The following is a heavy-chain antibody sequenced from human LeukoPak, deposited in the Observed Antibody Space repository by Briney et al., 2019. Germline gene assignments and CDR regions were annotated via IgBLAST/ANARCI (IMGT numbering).Heavy chain of an antibody. Sequence: SETLSLTCSVSGGSISGYHWSWIRQPPGKGLEWIGYIHYSGSTDYNPSLKSRVTMSVDTSKNQFSLNLSSVTAADTAVYYCARQSISARRAFDIWGQGTMVTVSS. CDR1: GGSISGYH. J-gene: IGHJ3*02. D-gene: IGHD6-6*01. CDR3: ARQSISARRAFDI. CDR2: IHYSGST. V-gene: IGHV4-59*08.